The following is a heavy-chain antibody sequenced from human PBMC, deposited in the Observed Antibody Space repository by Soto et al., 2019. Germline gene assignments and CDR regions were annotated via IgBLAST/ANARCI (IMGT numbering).Heavy chain of an antibody. V-gene: IGHV1-3*01. Sequence: ASVKVSCKASGYTFTSYAMHWLRQAPGQRLEWTGWINAGNGNTKYSQKFQGRVTITRDTSASTAYMELSSLRSEDTAVYYCATAIADDAFDIWGRGTGVTVSS. CDR3: ATAIADDAFDI. D-gene: IGHD2-21*01. J-gene: IGHJ3*02. CDR1: GYTFTSYA. CDR2: INAGNGNT.